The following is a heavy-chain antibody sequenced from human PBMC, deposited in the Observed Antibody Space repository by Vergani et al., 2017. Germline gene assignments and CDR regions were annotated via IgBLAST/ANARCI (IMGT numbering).Heavy chain of an antibody. D-gene: IGHD2-2*02. J-gene: IGHJ4*02. CDR3: ATSGYRRWGYCFDY. CDR2: ICHTEDT. CDR1: GDSISSNNC. Sequence: QVQLQESGPGLVKPPGTLSLTCAVSGDSISSNNCWTWVRQPPGKGLEWIGEICHTEDTKYSASLKSRVTVSVDESRNLFSLRLNSVTAADTAVYYCATSGYRRWGYCFDYWGQGILVTVSS. V-gene: IGHV4-4*03.